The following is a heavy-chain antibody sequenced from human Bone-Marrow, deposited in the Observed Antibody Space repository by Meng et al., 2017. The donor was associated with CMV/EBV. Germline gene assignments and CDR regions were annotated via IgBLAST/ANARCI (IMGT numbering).Heavy chain of an antibody. D-gene: IGHD3-10*01. CDR2: IYSDGIST. Sequence: GESLKISCAVSGINLKTYWMHWVRQVPGKGLVWLSRIYSDGISTRYADSVKGRFTISRDNTNNTLYPQMNGLRAEDTAVYYCAREPGRGAFDIWGQGTMVTVSS. V-gene: IGHV3-74*01. CDR3: AREPGRGAFDI. CDR1: GINLKTYW. J-gene: IGHJ3*02.